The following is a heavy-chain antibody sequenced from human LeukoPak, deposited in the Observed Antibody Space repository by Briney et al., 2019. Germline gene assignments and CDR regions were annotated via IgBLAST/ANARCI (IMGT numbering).Heavy chain of an antibody. J-gene: IGHJ4*02. V-gene: IGHV3-48*03. CDR3: ARRAGYRNYFDY. CDR2: IGSSGSTI. Sequence: GGSLRLSCAASGFTFSSYEINWVRQAPGKGLEWLSYIGSSGSTIYYADSVKGRFTISRDNAKNSLYLQMNSLRAEDTAVYYCARRAGYRNYFDYWGQGTLVTVSS. D-gene: IGHD5-24*01. CDR1: GFTFSSYE.